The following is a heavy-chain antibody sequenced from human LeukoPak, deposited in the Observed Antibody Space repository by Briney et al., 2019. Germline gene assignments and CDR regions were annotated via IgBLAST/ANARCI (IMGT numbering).Heavy chain of an antibody. CDR3: ARAVATTRNGFGY. CDR1: GDSISGYY. J-gene: IGHJ4*01. Sequence: SETLSLTCTVSGDSISGYYWSWIRQPPGKGLEWIGYIYYSGNTNYNPSLKSRVTISVDTSKNQFSLKLSFVTAADTAVYFCARAVATTRNGFGYWGHGTLVTVSS. V-gene: IGHV4-59*08. D-gene: IGHD1-26*01. CDR2: IYYSGNT.